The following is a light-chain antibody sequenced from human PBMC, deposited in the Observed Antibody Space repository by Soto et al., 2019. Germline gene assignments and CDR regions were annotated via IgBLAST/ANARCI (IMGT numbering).Light chain of an antibody. Sequence: QSVLTKPAPVSGGPGHSGTTSCPGSGGDIGAYNYVSWYQQHPGKAPKLIIYDVDNRPSGVSDRFSASKSAFTASLTISGLQAEDEADYYCSSYTASYFYVFGPGTKVTVL. CDR2: DVD. J-gene: IGLJ1*01. CDR3: SSYTASYFYV. CDR1: GGDIGAYNY. V-gene: IGLV2-14*03.